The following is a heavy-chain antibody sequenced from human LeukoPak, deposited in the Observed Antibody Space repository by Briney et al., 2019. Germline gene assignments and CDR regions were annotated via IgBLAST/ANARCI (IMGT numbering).Heavy chain of an antibody. V-gene: IGHV4-59*01. CDR2: IYYSGST. Sequence: SETLSLTCTVSGGSISSYYWSWIRQPPGKGLEWIGYIYYSGSTNYNPSLKSRVTISVDTSKNQFSLKLSSVTAADTAVYYCARVGSGSPWRDYYYGMDVWGQGTTVTVSS. CDR3: ARVGSGSPWRDYYYGMDV. J-gene: IGHJ6*02. D-gene: IGHD3-10*01. CDR1: GGSISSYY.